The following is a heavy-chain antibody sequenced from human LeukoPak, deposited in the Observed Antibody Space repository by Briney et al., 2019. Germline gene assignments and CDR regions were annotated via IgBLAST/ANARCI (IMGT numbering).Heavy chain of an antibody. V-gene: IGHV3-23*01. J-gene: IGHJ4*02. CDR1: GFTFSSYA. CDR2: ISGSGGST. Sequence: GGSLRLSCAASGFTFSSYAMSWVRQAPGKGLEWVSAISGSGGSTYYADSVKGRFTISRDNSKNTLYLQMNSLRAEDTAVYYCAKDALYDFWSGYYHRYWGQGTLVTVSS. CDR3: AKDALYDFWSGYYHRY. D-gene: IGHD3-3*01.